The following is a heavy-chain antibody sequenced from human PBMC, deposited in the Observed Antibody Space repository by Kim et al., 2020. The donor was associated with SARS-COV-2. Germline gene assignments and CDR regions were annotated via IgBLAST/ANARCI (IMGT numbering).Heavy chain of an antibody. D-gene: IGHD1-7*01. Sequence: GRSTISRDNAKNALYLQMNSLRAEDTALYYCAKDIGTGTSFYYYYGMDVWGQGTTVTVSS. V-gene: IGHV3-9*01. J-gene: IGHJ6*02. CDR3: AKDIGTGTSFYYYYGMDV.